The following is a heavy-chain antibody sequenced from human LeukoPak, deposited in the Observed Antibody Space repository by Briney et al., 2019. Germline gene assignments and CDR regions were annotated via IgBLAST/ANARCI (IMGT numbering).Heavy chain of an antibody. D-gene: IGHD1-26*01. V-gene: IGHV4-59*10. CDR2: IYISGST. CDR1: GGSFSGYY. Sequence: PSETLSLTCAVYGGSFSGYYWSWIRQPAGKGLEWIGRIYISGSTNYNPSLKSRVTISVDTSKNQFSLKLSSVTAADTAVYYCARRTSIVGATTGEDYWGQGTLVTVSS. J-gene: IGHJ4*02. CDR3: ARRTSIVGATTGEDY.